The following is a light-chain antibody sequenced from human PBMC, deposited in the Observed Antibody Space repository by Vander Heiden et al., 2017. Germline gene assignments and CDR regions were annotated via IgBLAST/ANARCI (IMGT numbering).Light chain of an antibody. Sequence: QSALTQPASVSGSPGQSITIPCTGTINDVGGYNYVSWYQQHPGKAPKLMIYDVSNRPSGVSNRFSASKSGNTASLTISGLQAEDEADYYCSSYTSSSTWVFGGGTKLTVL. CDR1: INDVGGYNY. J-gene: IGLJ3*02. V-gene: IGLV2-14*01. CDR3: SSYTSSSTWV. CDR2: DVS.